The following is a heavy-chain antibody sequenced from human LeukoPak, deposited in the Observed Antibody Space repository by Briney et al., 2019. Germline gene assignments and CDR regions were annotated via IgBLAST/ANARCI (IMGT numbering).Heavy chain of an antibody. CDR2: INSDGSST. J-gene: IGHJ4*02. D-gene: IGHD3-22*01. Sequence: GGSLRLSCAASGFTFSSYWMHWVRQAPGKGLVWVSRINSDGSSTSYADSVKGRFTISRDNAKNTLYLQMNSLRAEDTAVYYCVVSSGYYDGDYWGQGTLVTVSS. V-gene: IGHV3-74*01. CDR3: VVSSGYYDGDY. CDR1: GFTFSSYW.